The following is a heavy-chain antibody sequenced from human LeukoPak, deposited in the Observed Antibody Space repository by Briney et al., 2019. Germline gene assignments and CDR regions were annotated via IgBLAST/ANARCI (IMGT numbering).Heavy chain of an antibody. CDR2: ISSSGSTI. J-gene: IGHJ5*02. Sequence: GGSLRLSCAASGFTFSSYEMNWVRQAPGKGLEWVSYISSSGSTIYYADSVKGRFTISRDNAKNALYLQMNSLRAEDTAVYYCARDLVVRGRWSWFDPWGQGTLVTVSS. CDR1: GFTFSSYE. D-gene: IGHD3-10*01. CDR3: ARDLVVRGRWSWFDP. V-gene: IGHV3-48*03.